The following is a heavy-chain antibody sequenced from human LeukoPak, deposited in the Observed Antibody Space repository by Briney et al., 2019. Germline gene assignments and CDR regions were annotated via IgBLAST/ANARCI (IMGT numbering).Heavy chain of an antibody. V-gene: IGHV3-53*01. CDR2: IAFSGNT. D-gene: IGHD1-26*01. Sequence: GGSLRLSCAASRISVISTYMTWVRLAPGKGLEWVSLIAFSGNTYYADSVKGRFTISRDESKNTLYLQINSLRVEDTALYYCARGHSGLYSWALDIWGQGTTVTVSS. CDR1: RISVISTY. J-gene: IGHJ3*02. CDR3: ARGHSGLYSWALDI.